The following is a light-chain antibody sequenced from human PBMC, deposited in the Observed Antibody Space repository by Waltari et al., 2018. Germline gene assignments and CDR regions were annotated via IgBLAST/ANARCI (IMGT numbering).Light chain of an antibody. CDR1: ESVDNTY. CDR2: EAS. CDR3: QQYGGSLPYT. J-gene: IGKJ2*01. V-gene: IGKV3-20*01. Sequence: EIVLPQSPGTLSFSPGERATRSCRASESVDNTYLAWYQKKPGQAPRLLIFEASSRATGVPDRVSGGGSGTDFTLTISRLEPEDFAVYYCQQYGGSLPYTFGQWTKLEIK.